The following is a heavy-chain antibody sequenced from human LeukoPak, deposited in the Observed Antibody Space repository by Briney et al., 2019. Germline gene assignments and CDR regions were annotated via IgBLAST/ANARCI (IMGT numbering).Heavy chain of an antibody. CDR1: GGSISSSSYY. D-gene: IGHD6-19*01. J-gene: IGHJ6*02. CDR3: ARLRIAVAGTSYYGMDV. V-gene: IGHV4-39*01. Sequence: SETLSLTCTVSGGSISSSSYYWGWIRQPPGKGLEWIGSIYYSGSTYYNPSLKSRVTISVDTSKNQFSLKLSPVTAADTAVYYCARLRIAVAGTSYYGMDVWGQGTTVTVSS. CDR2: IYYSGST.